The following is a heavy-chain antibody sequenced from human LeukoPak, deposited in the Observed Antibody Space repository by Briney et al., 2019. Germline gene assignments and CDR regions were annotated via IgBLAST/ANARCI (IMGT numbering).Heavy chain of an antibody. J-gene: IGHJ5*02. CDR1: GGSISSSSYY. CDR2: IYYSGST. CDR3: ARGPYGDYVWQYNWFDP. D-gene: IGHD4-17*01. Sequence: SETLSLTCPVSGGSISSSSYYWGWIRQPPGXGLEWIGRIYYSGSTYYNPSLKSRVTISVDTSKNHFSLKLSSVTAADTAVYYCARGPYGDYVWQYNWFDPWGQGTLVTVSS. V-gene: IGHV4-39*02.